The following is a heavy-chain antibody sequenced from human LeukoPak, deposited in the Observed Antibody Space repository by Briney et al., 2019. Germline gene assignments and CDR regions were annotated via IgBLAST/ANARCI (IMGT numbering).Heavy chain of an antibody. V-gene: IGHV3-7*01. CDR2: IKEDGSEE. J-gene: IGHJ6*02. D-gene: IGHD1-14*01. Sequence: GGSLRLSCAASGFTFSPYWMSWVRQAPGKGLEWVATIKEDGSEEYYVDPVKGRFTISRDNAKNSLYLQMSSLRAEDTAVYYCAVSEYGMDVWGQGTTVTVSS. CDR1: GFTFSPYW. CDR3: AVSEYGMDV.